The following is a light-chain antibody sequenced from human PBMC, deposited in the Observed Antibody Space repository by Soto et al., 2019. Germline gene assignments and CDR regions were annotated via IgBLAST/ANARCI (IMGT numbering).Light chain of an antibody. CDR2: GAS. Sequence: EIVMTQSPATLSVSPGERATLSCRASQSVSSNLAWYQQKPGQAPRLLIYGASTRATVIPARFSGSGSGTEFTLTISRLQSEDFAGYYCQQYSNWPITFGPGTKVDIK. CDR3: QQYSNWPIT. J-gene: IGKJ3*01. CDR1: QSVSSN. V-gene: IGKV3-15*01.